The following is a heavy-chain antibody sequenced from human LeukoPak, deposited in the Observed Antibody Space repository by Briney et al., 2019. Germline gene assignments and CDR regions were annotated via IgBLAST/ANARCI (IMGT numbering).Heavy chain of an antibody. V-gene: IGHV4-34*01. CDR3: ASGSLYYFDY. CDR2: INHSVST. Sequence: SETLSLTCAVYGGSFSGYYWGWIRQPPGKGLEWIGEINHSVSTNYNPSLKSRVTISVDTSKNQFSLKLSSVTAADTAVYYCASGSLYYFDYWGQGTLVTVSS. J-gene: IGHJ4*02. CDR1: GGSFSGYY.